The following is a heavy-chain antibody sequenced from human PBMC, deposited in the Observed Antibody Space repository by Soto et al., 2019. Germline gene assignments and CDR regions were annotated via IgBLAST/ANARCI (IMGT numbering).Heavy chain of an antibody. CDR3: GRDEVLAVAGTEDAFDI. CDR1: GYTFTSDY. CDR2: INPSGGST. J-gene: IGHJ3*02. V-gene: IGHV1-46*03. D-gene: IGHD6-19*01. Sequence: ASLKVSCQASGYTFTSDYMHWVRQAPGQGLEWMGIINPSGGSTSYAQKFQGRVTMTRDTSTSTVYMELSSLRSEDTAVYYCGRDEVLAVAGTEDAFDIWGQGTMVTVSS.